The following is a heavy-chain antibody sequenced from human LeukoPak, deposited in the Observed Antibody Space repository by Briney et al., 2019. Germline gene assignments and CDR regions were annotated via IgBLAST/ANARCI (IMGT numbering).Heavy chain of an antibody. Sequence: ASVKVSCKASGYTVTSYDINWVRQATGQGLEWMGWMNPNSGNTGYAQKFQGRVTMTRNTSISTAYMELSSLRSEDTAVYYCARDTVILYHYYGMDVWGQGTTVTVSS. V-gene: IGHV1-8*01. CDR1: GYTVTSYD. D-gene: IGHD4-17*01. CDR2: MNPNSGNT. J-gene: IGHJ6*02. CDR3: ARDTVILYHYYGMDV.